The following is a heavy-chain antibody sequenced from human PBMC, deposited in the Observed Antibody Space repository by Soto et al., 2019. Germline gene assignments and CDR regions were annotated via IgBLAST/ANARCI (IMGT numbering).Heavy chain of an antibody. CDR3: ARVRQLVGYFYYYMDV. V-gene: IGHV1-18*01. CDR2: ISAYNGDT. Sequence: QVQLLQSGAEVKKPGASVKVSCKASGYTFTNYGITWVRQAPGQGLEWMGWISAYNGDTHYTQRLQGRVTMTNDTYASTASMALRGLRSDDTAVYYGARVRQLVGYFYYYMDVWGKGTTVTVSS. D-gene: IGHD6-6*01. J-gene: IGHJ6*03. CDR1: GYTFTNYG.